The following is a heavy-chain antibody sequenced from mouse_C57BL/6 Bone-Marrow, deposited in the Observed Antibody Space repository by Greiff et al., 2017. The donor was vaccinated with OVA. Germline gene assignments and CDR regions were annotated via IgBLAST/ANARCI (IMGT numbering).Heavy chain of an antibody. V-gene: IGHV2-9-1*01. CDR1: GFSLTSYA. CDR2: IWTGGGT. Sequence: VNVVESGPGLVAPSQSLSITCTVSGFSLTSYAISWVRQPPGKGLEWLGVIWTGGGTNYNSALKSRLSISKDNSKSQVFLKMNRLQTDDTARYYCARKGYYGSSYDGYFDVWGTGTTVTVSS. J-gene: IGHJ1*03. D-gene: IGHD1-1*01. CDR3: ARKGYYGSSYDGYFDV.